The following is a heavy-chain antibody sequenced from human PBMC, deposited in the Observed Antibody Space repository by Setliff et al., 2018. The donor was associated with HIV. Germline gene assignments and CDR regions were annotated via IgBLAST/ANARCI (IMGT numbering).Heavy chain of an antibody. D-gene: IGHD6-13*01. CDR1: YGSISGHY. J-gene: IGHJ4*02. CDR3: ARLPDINSWPFDY. V-gene: IGHV4-59*11. Sequence: SETLSLTCTVSYGSISGHYWTWIRQPPGKGLEWIGYIHHSGGTQYNPSLMSRLTMSVDSSKNQFSLSLSPVTAADTAVYYCARLPDINSWPFDYWARGTLVTVS. CDR2: IHHSGGT.